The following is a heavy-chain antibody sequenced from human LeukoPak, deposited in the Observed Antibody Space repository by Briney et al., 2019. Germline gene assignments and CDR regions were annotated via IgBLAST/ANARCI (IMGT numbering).Heavy chain of an antibody. Sequence: ASVKVSCKASGGTFSSYTISWVRQAPGQGLEWMGRIIPILGIANYAQKFQGRVTITADKSTSTAYMELSSLRSEDTAGYYCAREVGERLPAGLWGQGTLVTVSS. CDR1: GGTFSSYT. CDR3: AREVGERLPAGL. J-gene: IGHJ1*01. V-gene: IGHV1-69*04. D-gene: IGHD3-16*01. CDR2: IIPILGIA.